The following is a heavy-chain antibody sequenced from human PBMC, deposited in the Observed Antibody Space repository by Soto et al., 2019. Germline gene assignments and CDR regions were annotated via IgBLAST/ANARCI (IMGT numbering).Heavy chain of an antibody. CDR2: VYFTGST. J-gene: IGHJ4*02. Sequence: SETLSLACTVSGDSISRSSFYWGWIRQPPGKGLECIGIVYFTGSTNYNPSLKSRVTMSVDTSKNQFSLKLSSVTAADTAVYYCARHVRSGSYIDYWGQGTLVTVSS. D-gene: IGHD1-26*01. V-gene: IGHV4-39*01. CDR3: ARHVRSGSYIDY. CDR1: GDSISRSSFY.